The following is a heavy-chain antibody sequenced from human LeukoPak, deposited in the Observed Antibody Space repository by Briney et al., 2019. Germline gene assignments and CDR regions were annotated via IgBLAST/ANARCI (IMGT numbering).Heavy chain of an antibody. CDR2: ICYSGST. CDR1: GGHNKCGDDY. Sequence: SETLSLTRTVSGGHNKCGDDYWRWIRQPPGKGQEWIGYICYSGSTYYNPSLKSRVTISVDTSKNQFSLKLSSVTAADTAVYYGAREVRRDGAGKPTRRFDYWGQGTLVTVSS. V-gene: IGHV4-30-4*01. CDR3: AREVRRDGAGKPTRRFDY. J-gene: IGHJ4*02. D-gene: IGHD3-10*01.